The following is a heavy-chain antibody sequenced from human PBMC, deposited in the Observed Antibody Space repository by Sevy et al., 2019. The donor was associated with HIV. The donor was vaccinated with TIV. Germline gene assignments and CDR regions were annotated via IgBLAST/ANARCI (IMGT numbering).Heavy chain of an antibody. D-gene: IGHD2-21*02. V-gene: IGHV3-30-3*01. J-gene: IGHJ6*02. CDR1: GFTFSSYA. CDR3: ARGYCGGDCYSRPYYYYGMDV. Sequence: GGSLRLSCAASGFTFSSYAMHWVRQAPGKGLEWVAVISYDGSNKYYADSVKGRFTISRDISKNTLYLQMNSLRAEDRAVYYCARGYCGGDCYSRPYYYYGMDVWGQGTTVTVSS. CDR2: ISYDGSNK.